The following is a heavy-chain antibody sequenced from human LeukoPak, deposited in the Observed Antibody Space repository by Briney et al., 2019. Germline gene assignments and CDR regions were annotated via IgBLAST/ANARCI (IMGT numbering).Heavy chain of an antibody. CDR3: ALQNDSSPFDY. D-gene: IGHD3-22*01. V-gene: IGHV3-53*01. CDR2: IYSGGST. Sequence: GVSLRRSCAASGFTGSSNYMSWVRQAPGKGLEWVSVIYSGGSTDYADSVKGRFTISRDNSKNTLYLQMNSLRAEDTAVYYCALQNDSSPFDYWGQGTLVTVSS. J-gene: IGHJ4*02. CDR1: GFTGSSNY.